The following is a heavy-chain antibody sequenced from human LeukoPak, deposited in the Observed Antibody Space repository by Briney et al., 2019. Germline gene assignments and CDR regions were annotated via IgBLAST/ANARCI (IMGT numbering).Heavy chain of an antibody. Sequence: GGSLRLSRAASGFTFSSYAMSWVRQAPGKGLEWVSAISGSGGSTYYADSVKGRFTISRDNSKNTLYPQMNSLRAEGTAVYYCAKVRDSWLPFDYWGQGTLVTVSS. CDR1: GFTFSSYA. V-gene: IGHV3-23*01. J-gene: IGHJ4*02. CDR2: ISGSGGST. D-gene: IGHD3-22*01. CDR3: AKVRDSWLPFDY.